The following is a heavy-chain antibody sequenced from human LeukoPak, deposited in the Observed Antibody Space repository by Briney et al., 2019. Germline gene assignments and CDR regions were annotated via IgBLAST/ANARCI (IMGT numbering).Heavy chain of an antibody. D-gene: IGHD3-16*01. V-gene: IGHV1-18*01. J-gene: IGHJ6*03. CDR1: GYTFTSYG. CDR2: ISAYNGIT. Sequence: ASVKVSRKASGYTFTSYGISWVRQAPGQGLEWMGWISAYNGITNYAQKLQGRVTMTTDTSTSTAYMELRSLRSDDTAVYYCARETSQKGAHYMDVWGKGTTVTISS. CDR3: ARETSQKGAHYMDV.